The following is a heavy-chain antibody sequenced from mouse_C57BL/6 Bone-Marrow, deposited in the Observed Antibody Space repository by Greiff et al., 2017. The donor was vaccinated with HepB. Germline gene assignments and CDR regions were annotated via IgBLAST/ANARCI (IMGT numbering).Heavy chain of an antibody. CDR3: ARQEGNYAWFAY. CDR1: GFTFSDYY. D-gene: IGHD2-1*01. V-gene: IGHV5-12*01. CDR2: ISNGGGST. Sequence: DVKLVESGGGLVQPGGSLKLSCAASGFTFSDYYMYWVRQTPEKRLEWVAYISNGGGSTYYPDTVKGRFTISRDNAKNTLYLQMSRLKSEDTAMYYCARQEGNYAWFAYWGQGTLVTVSA. J-gene: IGHJ3*01.